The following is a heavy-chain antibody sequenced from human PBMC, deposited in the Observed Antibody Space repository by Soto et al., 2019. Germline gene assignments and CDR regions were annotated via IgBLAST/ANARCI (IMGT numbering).Heavy chain of an antibody. Sequence: QVQLVESGGGVVQAGRSVRLSCAASGLTFSSYGMHWVRQAPGKGLEWVAVISDDGRRKYYADSVKDRFTISRDNSKNTLYLQMNSLRAEDTAVYYCAKGLFDYSSSSLQKNYLDYWGQGTLVTVSS. J-gene: IGHJ4*02. CDR2: ISDDGRRK. CDR3: AKGLFDYSSSSLQKNYLDY. D-gene: IGHD6-6*01. CDR1: GLTFSSYG. V-gene: IGHV3-30*18.